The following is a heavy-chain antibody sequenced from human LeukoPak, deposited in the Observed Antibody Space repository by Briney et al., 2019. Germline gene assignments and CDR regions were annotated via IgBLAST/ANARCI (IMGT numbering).Heavy chain of an antibody. CDR3: ARDSGTTGEVKFDP. CDR2: IYTSGTI. J-gene: IGHJ5*02. Sequence: SETPSLTCTVSGGSISSYYWSWIRQPAGTALEWIGRIYTSGTITYNPSLKSRVTMSVDTSKNQFSLKLSSVTAADTAVYYCARDSGTTGEVKFDPWGQGTLVTVSS. CDR1: GGSISSYY. V-gene: IGHV4-4*07. D-gene: IGHD3-10*01.